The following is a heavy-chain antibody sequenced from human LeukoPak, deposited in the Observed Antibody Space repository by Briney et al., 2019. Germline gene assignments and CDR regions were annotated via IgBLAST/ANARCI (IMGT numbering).Heavy chain of an antibody. CDR2: IYYSGST. Sequence: PSETLSLTCTVSGGSISSYYWSWIRQPPGKGLEWIGYIYYSGSTNYNPSLKSRVTISVDTSKNQFSLKLSSVTAVDTAVYYCARVHTFYDFWSGYYPPGYFDYWGQGTLVTVSS. CDR3: ARVHTFYDFWSGYYPPGYFDY. D-gene: IGHD3-3*01. CDR1: GGSISSYY. J-gene: IGHJ4*02. V-gene: IGHV4-59*01.